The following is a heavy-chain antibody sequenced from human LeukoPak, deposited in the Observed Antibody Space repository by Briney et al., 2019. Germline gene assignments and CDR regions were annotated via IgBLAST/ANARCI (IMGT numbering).Heavy chain of an antibody. Sequence: SETLSLTCTVSGGSISGADYYWSWIRQPPGKGLEWIGYVYYSGNTYYSPSLESRLTISVDTSKNQFSLKLNSVTAADTAVYYCARGGGGSSTVTTYWFDPWGRGALVTVSS. CDR3: ARGGGGSSTVTTYWFDP. J-gene: IGHJ5*02. CDR2: VYYSGNT. D-gene: IGHD4-17*01. CDR1: GGSISGADYY. V-gene: IGHV4-30-4*01.